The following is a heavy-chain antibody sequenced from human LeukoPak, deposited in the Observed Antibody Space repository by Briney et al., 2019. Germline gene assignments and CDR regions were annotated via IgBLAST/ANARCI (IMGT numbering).Heavy chain of an antibody. D-gene: IGHD2-15*01. V-gene: IGHV4-38-2*02. CDR1: GFSISSGYY. Sequence: PSETLSLTCSVSGFSISSGYYWGWIRQPPGKGLDWIWIIYHSGSTYYNPSLKSRVTMSVDTSKNQFSLKLSSVTAADTAVYYCARRISGAWFDPWGQGTLVTVSS. J-gene: IGHJ5*02. CDR2: IYHSGST. CDR3: ARRISGAWFDP.